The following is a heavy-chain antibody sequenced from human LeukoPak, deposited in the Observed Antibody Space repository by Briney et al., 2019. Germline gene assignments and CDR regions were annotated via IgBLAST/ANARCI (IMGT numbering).Heavy chain of an antibody. D-gene: IGHD3-16*01. CDR2: VFHSGST. CDR3: ARKSPIDTSFDY. Sequence: SSETLSLTCAVSGGSITGYYWTWIRQPPGKGLEWLGYVFHSGSTNYNPSLKSRVTISVDTSKNQFSLNLTSVTAADTAVYYCARKSPIDTSFDYWGQGTLVTVSS. J-gene: IGHJ4*02. V-gene: IGHV4-59*08. CDR1: GGSITGYY.